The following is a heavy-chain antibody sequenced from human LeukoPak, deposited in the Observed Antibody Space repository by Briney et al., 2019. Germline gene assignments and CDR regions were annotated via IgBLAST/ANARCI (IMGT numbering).Heavy chain of an antibody. V-gene: IGHV3-7*01. J-gene: IGHJ4*02. CDR3: ARGRNVFDY. Sequence: GGSLRLSCAASRFTFSSYWMSWVRQAPGKGLEWVANIKEDGSEKYYVDSVKGRLTVSRDNAQNSLFLQMNSLRAEDTAVYYCARGRNVFDYWGQGTLVTVSS. CDR1: RFTFSSYW. CDR2: IKEDGSEK. D-gene: IGHD1-1*01.